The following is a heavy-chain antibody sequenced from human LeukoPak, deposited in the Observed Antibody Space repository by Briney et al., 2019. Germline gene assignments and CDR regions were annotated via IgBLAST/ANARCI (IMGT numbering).Heavy chain of an antibody. J-gene: IGHJ6*03. Sequence: PSETLSLTCTVSGGSISSTNYYWSWIRQPPGKGLEWVSIISGSGGSTYIADSVKGRFTISRDNSKNTLYLQINSLRAEDTAVYYCAKTYGSGSYGYFYYMDVWGKGTTVTISS. V-gene: IGHV3-23*01. CDR2: ISGSGGST. CDR3: AKTYGSGSYGYFYYMDV. CDR1: GGSISSTNYY. D-gene: IGHD3-10*01.